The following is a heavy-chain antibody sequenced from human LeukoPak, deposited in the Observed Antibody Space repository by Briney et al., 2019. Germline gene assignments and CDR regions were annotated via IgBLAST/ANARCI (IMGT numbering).Heavy chain of an antibody. J-gene: IGHJ4*01. CDR2: IYYSGST. CDR1: GGSISSGDYY. V-gene: IGHV4-30-4*08. CDR3: ARQCGFYWIDY. D-gene: IGHD2/OR15-2a*01. Sequence: SQTLSLTCTVSGGSISSGDYYWSWIRQPPGKGLEWIGYIYYSGSTYYNPSLKSRVTISLDTSKNQFSLKLSPLTAAEPAVDYCARQCGFYWIDYWGHATLVTVSS.